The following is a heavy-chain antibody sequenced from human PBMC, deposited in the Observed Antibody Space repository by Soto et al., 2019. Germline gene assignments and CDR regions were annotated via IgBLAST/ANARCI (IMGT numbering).Heavy chain of an antibody. Sequence: DVQVLESGGDLVQPGGSLRLSCAASGFTFSSYAMSWVRQAPGKGLEWVSSVSAGGDMTYYSDSVKGRFTISRDNSNNALSLQMNSLRIEHTGLYYCARGDRGGSGSPASYYYSGLDVWGQGTKVTVSS. D-gene: IGHD3-10*01. CDR3: ARGDRGGSGSPASYYYSGLDV. CDR2: VSAGGDMT. CDR1: GFTFSSYA. J-gene: IGHJ6*02. V-gene: IGHV3-23*01.